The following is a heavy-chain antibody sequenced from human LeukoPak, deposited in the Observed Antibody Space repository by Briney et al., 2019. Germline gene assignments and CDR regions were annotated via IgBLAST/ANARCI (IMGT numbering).Heavy chain of an antibody. Sequence: GASVKVSYTPSGYTFTTYHIYWLRQAPGQGVGLMVCINPNDGRTNYAHNFQDSVTMTCDPPILTPYMQLTSLTSADTGVYYCARGYIYWDYWGQGAHVTVSS. V-gene: IGHV1-2*02. CDR2: INPNDGRT. CDR3: ARGYIYWDY. D-gene: IGHD5-24*01. CDR1: GYTFTTYH. J-gene: IGHJ4*02.